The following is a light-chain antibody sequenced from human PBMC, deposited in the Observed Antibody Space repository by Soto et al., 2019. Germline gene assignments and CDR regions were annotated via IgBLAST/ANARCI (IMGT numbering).Light chain of an antibody. J-gene: IGKJ1*01. CDR3: QHYGGMWT. Sequence: DIQMTQSPSSLSASVGDTVTITCRASQPISNYLAWYQQKPGKVPKLLIYAASTVPSGAPSRFSGSGVGTEFILTISSLQPDDFATYWCQHYGGMWTFGQGTKVDIK. V-gene: IGKV1-27*01. CDR2: AAS. CDR1: QPISNY.